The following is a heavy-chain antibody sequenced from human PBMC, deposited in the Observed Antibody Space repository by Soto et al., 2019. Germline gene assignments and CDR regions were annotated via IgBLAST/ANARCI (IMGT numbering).Heavy chain of an antibody. CDR3: ATESPAVAGIYSG. J-gene: IGHJ4*02. Sequence: TVSGGLINSYYWSWIRQPPGKGLEWIGYIHYSGSTNYNPSLKSRVSTSVDTSKNQFSLKLTSVTAADTAVYYCATESPAVAGIYSGWAQGTLVTVSS. CDR2: IHYSGST. CDR1: GGLINSYY. V-gene: IGHV4-59*12. D-gene: IGHD6-19*01.